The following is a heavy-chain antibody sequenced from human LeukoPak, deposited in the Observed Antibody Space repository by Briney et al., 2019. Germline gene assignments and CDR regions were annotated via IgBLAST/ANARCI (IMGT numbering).Heavy chain of an antibody. CDR3: GRDPNGDYVGAFEF. D-gene: IGHD4-17*01. J-gene: IGHJ3*01. V-gene: IGHV3-23*01. CDR2: IGGSGTYA. CDR1: EFTFASYA. Sequence: GGSLRVSCVASEFTFASYAMTWVRLTPGKGLEWVSSIGGSGTYANYADSVRGRFTVSRDNSKNTLYPQMNSLRAEDTAIYYCGRDPNGDYVGAFEFWGQGTLVSVSS.